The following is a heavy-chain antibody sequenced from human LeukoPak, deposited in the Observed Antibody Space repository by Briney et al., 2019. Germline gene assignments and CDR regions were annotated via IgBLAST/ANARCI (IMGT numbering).Heavy chain of an antibody. V-gene: IGHV4-34*01. J-gene: IGHJ4*02. D-gene: IGHD4-11*01. CDR3: ARATDYPWYFDY. CDR1: GGSFSGYY. Sequence: SETLSLTCAVYGGSFSGYYWSWIRQPPGKGLEWIGEINHSGSTNYNPSLRSRVTISVDTSKNQFSLKLNSVTAADTAVYYCARATDYPWYFDYWGQGTLVTVSS. CDR2: INHSGST.